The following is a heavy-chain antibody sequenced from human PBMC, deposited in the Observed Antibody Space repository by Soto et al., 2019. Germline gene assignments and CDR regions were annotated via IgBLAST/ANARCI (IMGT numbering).Heavy chain of an antibody. D-gene: IGHD3-10*01. J-gene: IGHJ5*02. CDR2: INHSGST. CDR3: ARQWFGELLTPPNWFDP. Sequence: SETLSLTCAVYGVSFSGYYWSWIRQPPWKGLEWIGEINHSGSTNYNPSLKSRVTISVDTSKNQFSLKLSSVTAADTAVYYCARQWFGELLTPPNWFDPWGQGTLVTSPQ. CDR1: GVSFSGYY. V-gene: IGHV4-34*01.